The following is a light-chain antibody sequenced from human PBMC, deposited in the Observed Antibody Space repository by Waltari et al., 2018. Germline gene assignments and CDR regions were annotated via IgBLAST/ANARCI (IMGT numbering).Light chain of an antibody. J-gene: IGLJ2*01. Sequence: QSLLTQSPSSSGTPGQRVSISCSGISPNTGKTHVYWYQHFPGTAPTPLLYDRVRRPSGVPGRFSASKSGTSASLAISGLRSEDEADYYCAAWDDSRSVVFGGGTRLTVL. CDR1: SPNTGKTH. CDR3: AAWDDSRSVV. V-gene: IGLV1-47*01. CDR2: DRV.